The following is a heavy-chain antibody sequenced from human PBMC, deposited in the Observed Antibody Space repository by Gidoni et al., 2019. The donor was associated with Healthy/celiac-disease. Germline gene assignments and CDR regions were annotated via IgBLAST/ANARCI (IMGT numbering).Heavy chain of an antibody. V-gene: IGHV3-30*18. CDR2: ISEDGSNK. Sequence: QVQLVESGGGVVHPGRSLRLSCAAPGFIFSSYGMPGVRQAPGKGLEWVAIISEDGSNKYYADSVKGRFTISRDNSKNTVFLQMNSLRAEDTAVYYCAKERGGNYCSGGTCYPYNFDYWGQGTLVTVSS. D-gene: IGHD2-15*01. CDR1: GFIFSSYG. CDR3: AKERGGNYCSGGTCYPYNFDY. J-gene: IGHJ4*02.